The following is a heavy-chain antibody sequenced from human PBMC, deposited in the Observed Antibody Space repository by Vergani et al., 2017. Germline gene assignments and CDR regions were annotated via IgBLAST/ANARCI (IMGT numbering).Heavy chain of an antibody. CDR2: IWYDGSNK. D-gene: IGHD6-13*01. V-gene: IGHV3-33*06. CDR3: AKEPAAAAGTDWFDP. CDR1: GFTFSSYG. Sequence: QVQLVESGGGVVQPGRSLRLSCAASGFTFSSYGMHWVRQAPGKGLEWVAVIWYDGSNKYYADSVKGRFTITRDNSKNTLYLQMNSLRAEDTAVYYCAKEPAAAAGTDWFDPWGQGTLVTVSS. J-gene: IGHJ5*02.